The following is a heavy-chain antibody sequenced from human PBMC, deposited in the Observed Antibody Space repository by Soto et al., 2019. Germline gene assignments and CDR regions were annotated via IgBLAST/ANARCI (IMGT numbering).Heavy chain of an antibody. J-gene: IGHJ6*02. CDR2: IVVGSGNT. CDR1: GFTFTSSA. V-gene: IGHV1-58*01. D-gene: IGHD3-10*01. Sequence: ASVKVSCKASGFTFTSSAVQWVRQARGQRLEWIGWIVVGSGNTNYAQKFQERVTITRDMSTSTAYMELSSLRSEDTAVYYCAASPHYYGSGSYQYYYYYGMDVCGQGTTLTVSS. CDR3: AASPHYYGSGSYQYYYYYGMDV.